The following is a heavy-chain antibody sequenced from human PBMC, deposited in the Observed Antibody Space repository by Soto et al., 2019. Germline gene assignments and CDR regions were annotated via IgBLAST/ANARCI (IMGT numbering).Heavy chain of an antibody. CDR3: ARERPDGARLDP. CDR2: IYYSGST. Sequence: PSETLSLTCTVSGGSSSSYYWSWIRQPPGKGLEWIGYIYYSGSTNYNPSLKSRVTISVDTSKNQFSLKLSSVTAADTAVYYCARERPDGARLDPWGQGTLVTVS. V-gene: IGHV4-59*01. D-gene: IGHD6-6*01. J-gene: IGHJ5*02. CDR1: GGSSSSYY.